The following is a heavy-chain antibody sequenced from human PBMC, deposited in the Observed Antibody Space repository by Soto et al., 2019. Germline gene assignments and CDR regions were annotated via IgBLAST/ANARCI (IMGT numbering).Heavy chain of an antibody. D-gene: IGHD7-27*01. V-gene: IGHV3-30*18. CDR2: ISYDGSNK. CDR1: GFTFSSYG. J-gene: IGHJ6*02. Sequence: QVQLVESGGGVVQPGRSLRLSCAASGFTFSSYGMHWVRQAPGKGLEWVAVISYDGSNKYYADSVKGRFTISRDNSKNTRYRPINSLRAEDTAVYYCAQDLLGPGRAYGMDVWGRGTTGTVSS. CDR3: AQDLLGPGRAYGMDV.